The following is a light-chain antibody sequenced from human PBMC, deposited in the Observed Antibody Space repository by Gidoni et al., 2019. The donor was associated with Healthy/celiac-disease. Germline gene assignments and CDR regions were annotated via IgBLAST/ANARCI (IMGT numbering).Light chain of an antibody. Sequence: ENVLTQSPGTLSLSPGERATLSCRASQSVSSSYLAWYHQIPGQAPRLLIYGASSRATGIPDRFSGSGSGTDFTLTISRLEPEDFAVYYCQQYGSSPSLTFGGGTKVEIK. CDR2: GAS. CDR3: QQYGSSPSLT. CDR1: QSVSSSY. J-gene: IGKJ4*01. V-gene: IGKV3-20*01.